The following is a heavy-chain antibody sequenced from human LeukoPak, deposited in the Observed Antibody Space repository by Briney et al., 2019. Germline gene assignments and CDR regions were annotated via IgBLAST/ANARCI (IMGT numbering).Heavy chain of an antibody. CDR3: ARGVMRGYYGSGSYFGY. J-gene: IGHJ4*02. Sequence: SETLSLTCTVYGGSFSGYYWSWIRQPPGKGLEWIGEINHSGSTNYNPSLKSRVTISVDTSKNQFSLKLSSVTAADTAVYYCARGVMRGYYGSGSYFGYWGQGTLVTVSS. V-gene: IGHV4-34*01. CDR2: INHSGST. CDR1: GGSFSGYY. D-gene: IGHD3-10*01.